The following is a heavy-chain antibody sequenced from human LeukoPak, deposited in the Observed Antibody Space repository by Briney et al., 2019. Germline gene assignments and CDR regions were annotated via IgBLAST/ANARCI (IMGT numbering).Heavy chain of an antibody. D-gene: IGHD4-17*01. CDR2: IKTDGSEK. J-gene: IGHJ4*02. CDR1: GFTFNRHW. Sequence: PGGSLRLSCEASGFTFNRHWMIWARQAPGKGLEWVANIKTDGSEKHYVGSVKGRFTISRDTAKNSLSLQMTSLRADDSAVYYCARVRAYDDYGDYFDYWGQGSLVTVSS. CDR3: ARVRAYDDYGDYFDY. V-gene: IGHV3-7*05.